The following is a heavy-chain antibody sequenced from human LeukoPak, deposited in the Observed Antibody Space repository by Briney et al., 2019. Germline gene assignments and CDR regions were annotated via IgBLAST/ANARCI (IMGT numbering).Heavy chain of an antibody. J-gene: IGHJ4*02. Sequence: GRSLRLSCAASGFTFSSYGMHWVRQAPGKGLEWVAVISYDGSNKYYADSVKGRFTISRDNSKNTLYLQMNSLRAEDTAVYYCAKDSPYLDYWGQGTLVTVSS. CDR1: GFTFSSYG. V-gene: IGHV3-30*18. CDR2: ISYDGSNK. CDR3: AKDSPYLDY.